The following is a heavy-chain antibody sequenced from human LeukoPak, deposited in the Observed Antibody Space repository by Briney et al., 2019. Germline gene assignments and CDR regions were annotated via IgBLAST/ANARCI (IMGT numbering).Heavy chain of an antibody. D-gene: IGHD2-21*01. Sequence: SETLSLTCTVSGGSISSYYWSWVRQPPGKGLEWIGYIYYSGSTNYNPSLKSRVTISVDTSKNQFSLKLSSVTAADTAVYYCARDLVGAFDIWGQGTMVTVSS. CDR1: GGSISSYY. CDR2: IYYSGST. V-gene: IGHV4-59*01. J-gene: IGHJ3*02. CDR3: ARDLVGAFDI.